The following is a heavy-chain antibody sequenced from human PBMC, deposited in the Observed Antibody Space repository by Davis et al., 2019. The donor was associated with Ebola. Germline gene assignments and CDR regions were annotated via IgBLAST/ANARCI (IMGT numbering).Heavy chain of an antibody. V-gene: IGHV1-46*01. J-gene: IGHJ5*02. D-gene: IGHD4-17*01. CDR1: GYTFTSYY. CDR3: AREGRGITVTGYSWFDP. CDR2: INPSGGST. Sequence: ASVKVSCKASGYTFTSYYMHWVRQAPGQGLEWMGIINPSGGSTSYAQKFQGRVTMTRDTSTSTVYMELSSLRSEDTAVYYCAREGRGITVTGYSWFDPWGQGTLVTVSS.